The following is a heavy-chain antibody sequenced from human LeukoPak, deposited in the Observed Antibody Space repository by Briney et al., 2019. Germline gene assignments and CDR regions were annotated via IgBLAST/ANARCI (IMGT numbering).Heavy chain of an antibody. J-gene: IGHJ5*01. CDR2: ISSSGANT. CDR1: GFSFTSYS. D-gene: IGHD3-10*01. CDR3: ARDISESGSYGWFDS. Sequence: GGSLRLSCAASGFSFTSYSMAWVRLVPGKGLGWEWVSSISSSGANTYYADSVRGRFTFSRDNSRYPLYLQMNRLRPDDTAIYYCARDISESGSYGWFDSWGQGTLVTVSS. V-gene: IGHV3-23*01.